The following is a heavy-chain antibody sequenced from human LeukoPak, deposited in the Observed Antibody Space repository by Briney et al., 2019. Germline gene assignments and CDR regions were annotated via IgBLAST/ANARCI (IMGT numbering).Heavy chain of an antibody. V-gene: IGHV1-24*01. CDR3: ATDSGDSSGYYYVTGFNLYAFDI. CDR1: GYTLTELS. D-gene: IGHD3-22*01. J-gene: IGHJ3*02. Sequence: ASVKVSCKVSGYTLTELSMHWVRQAPGKGLEWMGGFDPEYGETIYAQKFQGRVTMTEDTSTDTAYMELSSLRSEDTAVYYCATDSGDSSGYYYVTGFNLYAFDIWGQGTMVTVSS. CDR2: FDPEYGET.